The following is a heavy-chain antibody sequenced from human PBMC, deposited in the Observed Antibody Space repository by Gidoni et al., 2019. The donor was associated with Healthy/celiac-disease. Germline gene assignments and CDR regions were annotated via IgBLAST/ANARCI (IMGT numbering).Heavy chain of an antibody. CDR3: ARDKREYRGRNSYSYGMDV. CDR2: IYYSGST. V-gene: IGHV4-59*01. D-gene: IGHD2-15*01. CDR1: GGAISRYY. Sequence: QVQLQESGPGLVKPSETLSLTCTVAGGAISRYYWSWIRQPPGKGLEWIGYIYYSGSTNYNPSLKSRVTISVDTSKNQFSLKLSSVTAADTAVYYCARDKREYRGRNSYSYGMDVWGQGTTVTVSS. J-gene: IGHJ6*02.